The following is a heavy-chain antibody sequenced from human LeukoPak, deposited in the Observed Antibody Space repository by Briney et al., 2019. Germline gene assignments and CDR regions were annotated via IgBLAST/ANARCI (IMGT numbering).Heavy chain of an antibody. V-gene: IGHV4-39*07. CDR1: GGSISSSSYY. Sequence: SETLSLTCTVSGGSISSSSYYWGWIRQPPGKGLEWIGSIYYSGSTNYNPSLKSRVTISVDTSKNQFSLKLSSVTAADTAVYYCARVMTTVVTPIDAFDIWGQGTMVTVSS. CDR3: ARVMTTVVTPIDAFDI. J-gene: IGHJ3*02. D-gene: IGHD4-23*01. CDR2: IYYSGST.